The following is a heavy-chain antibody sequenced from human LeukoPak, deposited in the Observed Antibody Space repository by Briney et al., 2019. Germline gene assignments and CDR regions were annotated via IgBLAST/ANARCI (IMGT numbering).Heavy chain of an antibody. CDR1: GGSISSSY. CDR3: ARGYYDARGDSNPFDI. J-gene: IGHJ3*02. Sequence: SETLSLTCTVSGGSISSSYWSWIRQPPGRGLEWIGYTSHSGSTNNKPSLKSRVSISVDTSKNQFSLKLTSVTAADTAMYYCARGYYDARGDSNPFDIWGQGTMVTVSS. V-gene: IGHV4-59*01. CDR2: TSHSGST. D-gene: IGHD3-22*01.